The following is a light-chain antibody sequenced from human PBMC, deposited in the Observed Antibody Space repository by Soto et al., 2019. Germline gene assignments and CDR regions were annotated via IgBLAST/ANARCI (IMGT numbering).Light chain of an antibody. CDR3: QQGSRFPFT. J-gene: IGKJ3*01. CDR1: QNITTW. Sequence: DIQMIQSPSSVSASAGDRVTVTCRASQNITTWLTWYQQTPGKAPHLLIYGASTLQRGVPSRFSGRGSGTEFTLTITSLQPEDFATYYCQQGSRFPFTCGPGT. V-gene: IGKV1-12*01. CDR2: GAS.